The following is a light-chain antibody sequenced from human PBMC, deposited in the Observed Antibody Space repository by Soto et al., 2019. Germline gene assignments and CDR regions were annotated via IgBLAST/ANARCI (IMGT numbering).Light chain of an antibody. V-gene: IGKV3-15*01. J-gene: IGKJ4*01. CDR1: QSVYTT. CDR2: SAS. Sequence: EIVMTQSPATLSVSPGERATLSCRASQSVYTTLAWYQQRPGQAPRLLIYSASTSATGIPARFSGSGSGTEFTLTISSLQSEDFAVYFCQQYNKWPLTFGGGTTVEIK. CDR3: QQYNKWPLT.